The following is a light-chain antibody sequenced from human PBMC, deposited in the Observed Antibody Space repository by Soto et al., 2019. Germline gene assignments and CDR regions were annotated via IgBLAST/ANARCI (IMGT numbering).Light chain of an antibody. Sequence: QSALTQPASVSGSPGQSITISCTGTTSDVGAYNYVSWYQQHPGNAPKLIIYEVSRRPSGVSSRFSASKSGSTASLTISGLQGEDEADYYCQSYDSSLSDVVFGGGTKLTVL. CDR3: QSYDSSLSDVV. J-gene: IGLJ2*01. CDR1: TSDVGAYNY. V-gene: IGLV2-14*01. CDR2: EVS.